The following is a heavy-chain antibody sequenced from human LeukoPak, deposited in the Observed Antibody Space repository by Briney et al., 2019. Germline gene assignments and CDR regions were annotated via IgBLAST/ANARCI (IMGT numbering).Heavy chain of an antibody. Sequence: NSSQTLSLTCTVSGGSISRGSYYWSWIRQPAGKGLEWIGRIYTSGSTNYNPSLKSRVTISVDTSKNQFSLKLSSVTAADTAVYYCARRFRAAMVLYYLDYWGQGTLVTVSS. CDR3: ARRFRAAMVLYYLDY. J-gene: IGHJ4*02. CDR1: GGSISRGSYY. V-gene: IGHV4-61*02. D-gene: IGHD5-18*01. CDR2: IYTSGST.